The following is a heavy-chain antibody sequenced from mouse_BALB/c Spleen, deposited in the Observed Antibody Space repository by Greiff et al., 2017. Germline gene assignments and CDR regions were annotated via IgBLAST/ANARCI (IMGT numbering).Heavy chain of an antibody. J-gene: IGHJ4*01. CDR2: IDPANGNT. D-gene: IGHD2-1*01. CDR1: GFNIKDTY. Sequence: VQLQQSGAELVKPGASVKLSCTASGFNIKDTYMHWVKQRPEQGLEWIGRIDPANGNTEYDPKFQGKATITADTSSNTAYLQLSSLTSEDTAVYYCARLYGNYEGDYWGQGTSVTVSS. V-gene: IGHV14-3*02. CDR3: ARLYGNYEGDY.